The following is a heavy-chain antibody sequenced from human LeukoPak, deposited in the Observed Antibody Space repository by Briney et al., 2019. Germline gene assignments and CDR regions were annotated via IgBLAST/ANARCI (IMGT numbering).Heavy chain of an antibody. CDR2: IRFDGTNQ. J-gene: IGHJ4*02. V-gene: IGHV3-30*02. D-gene: IGHD2-2*02. CDR3: ARDRVTYTTSVDPLDY. CDR1: GFTFSSLD. Sequence: GGSLRLSCAASGFTFSSLDIHWVRQTPGKGLEWVAFIRFDGTNQYYADSVKGRITISRDNSKNTVYLKMNSLRPEDTAVYYCARDRVTYTTSVDPLDYWGQGTLVTVSS.